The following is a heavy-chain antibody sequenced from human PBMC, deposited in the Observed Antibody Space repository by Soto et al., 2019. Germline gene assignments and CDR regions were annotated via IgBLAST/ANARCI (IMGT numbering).Heavy chain of an antibody. J-gene: IGHJ6*02. CDR2: IIPIIGTA. D-gene: IGHD2-2*02. CDR1: GGTFSSYA. Sequence: QVQLVQSGAEVKKPGSSVKVSCKASGGTFSSYAISWVRQAPGQGLEWMGGIIPIIGTANYAQKFQGRVTITADESTSTAYMELSSLRSEDTAVYYCARPYCSSTSCYTFGWSYYGMDVWGQGTTVTVSS. CDR3: ARPYCSSTSCYTFGWSYYGMDV. V-gene: IGHV1-69*01.